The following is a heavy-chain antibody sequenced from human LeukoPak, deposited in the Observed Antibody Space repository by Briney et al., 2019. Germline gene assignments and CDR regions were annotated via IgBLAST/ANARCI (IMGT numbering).Heavy chain of an antibody. V-gene: IGHV3-23*01. CDR1: GFTFSNYA. Sequence: GASLRLSCAASGFTFSNYAMSWVRQAPGKGLEWVSAILGSGGSTYYADSVKGRFTVSRDNSKGTLYLQMNSLRAEDTALYYCAKWGDYDVLTGYYVPDYWGQGTLITVSS. CDR3: AKWGDYDVLTGYYVPDY. CDR2: ILGSGGST. D-gene: IGHD3-9*01. J-gene: IGHJ4*02.